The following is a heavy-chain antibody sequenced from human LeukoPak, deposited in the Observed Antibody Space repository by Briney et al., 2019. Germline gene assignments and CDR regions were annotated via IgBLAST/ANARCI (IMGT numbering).Heavy chain of an antibody. D-gene: IGHD3-22*01. CDR2: ILWDGSLK. Sequence: GGSLRLSCAASGFTFSAYGMHWVRQAPGKGLEWVAFILWDGSLKYYVDSVKGRFTISRDNSKNTLYLQMNSLETEDTAVYYCAKSPLMGYDNSGDSFDYWGQGTLVTVSS. CDR3: AKSPLMGYDNSGDSFDY. CDR1: GFTFSAYG. V-gene: IGHV3-30*02. J-gene: IGHJ4*02.